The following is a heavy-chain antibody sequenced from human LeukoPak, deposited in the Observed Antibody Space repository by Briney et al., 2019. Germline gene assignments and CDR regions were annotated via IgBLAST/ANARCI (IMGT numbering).Heavy chain of an antibody. CDR3: ARVMYYYDSSGYYYYYHGMDV. CDR1: GFTFSSYG. CDR2: IWYDGSNK. V-gene: IGHV3-33*01. D-gene: IGHD3-22*01. Sequence: GGSLRLSCAASGFTFSSYGMHWVRQAPGKGLEWVAVIWYDGSNKYYADSVKGRFTISRDNSKNTLYLQMNSLRAEDTAVYYCARVMYYYDSSGYYYYYHGMDVWGQGTTVTVSS. J-gene: IGHJ6*02.